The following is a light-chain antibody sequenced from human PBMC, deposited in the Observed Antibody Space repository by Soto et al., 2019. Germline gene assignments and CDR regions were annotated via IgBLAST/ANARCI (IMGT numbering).Light chain of an antibody. CDR3: QQYYSTPPT. J-gene: IGKJ2*01. Sequence: DIVMTQSPDSLAVSLGERATINCKSSQSVLYSSNNKNYLAWYQQKPGQPPKLLIYWASTRESGVPDRFSGSGSGTDFTITISSLQAKDVAVYYCQQYYSTPPTFGQGTKLEIK. V-gene: IGKV4-1*01. CDR1: QSVLYSSNNKNY. CDR2: WAS.